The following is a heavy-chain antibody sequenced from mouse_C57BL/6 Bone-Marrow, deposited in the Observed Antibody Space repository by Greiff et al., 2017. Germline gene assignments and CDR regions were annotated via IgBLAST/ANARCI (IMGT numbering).Heavy chain of an antibody. D-gene: IGHD1-1*01. CDR1: GFSLSTFGMG. CDR3: ARKGGYYGSSYGY. Sequence: QVTLKVSGPGLLQPSQSLSLSCTFSGFSLSTFGMGVGWIRQPPGLGLEWLAHIWWDDDKYYNPALKSPLTISKDTSNNQVDLKSANVDTSDTATDYCARKGGYYGSSYGYWGQGTTLTVSS. CDR2: IWWDDDK. J-gene: IGHJ2*01. V-gene: IGHV8-8*01.